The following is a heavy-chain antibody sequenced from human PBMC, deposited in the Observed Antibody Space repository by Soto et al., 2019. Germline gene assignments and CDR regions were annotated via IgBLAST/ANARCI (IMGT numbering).Heavy chain of an antibody. CDR2: ISSSSSYI. D-gene: IGHD6-13*01. V-gene: IGHV3-21*01. Sequence: PGGSLRLSCAASGFTFSSYSMNWVRQAPGKGLEWVSSISSSSSYIYYADSVKGRFTISRDNAKNSLYLQMNSLRAEDTAVYYCARVTSSSWSTLDYWGQGTLVTVSS. J-gene: IGHJ4*02. CDR1: GFTFSSYS. CDR3: ARVTSSSWSTLDY.